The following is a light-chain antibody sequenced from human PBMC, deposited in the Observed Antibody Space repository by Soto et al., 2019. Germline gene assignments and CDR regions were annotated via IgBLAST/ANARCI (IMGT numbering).Light chain of an antibody. V-gene: IGKV1-39*01. CDR2: AAS. Sequence: DIQMTQSPSSLSASVGDRVTITCRASQGISTYLNWYQQKPGKAPKLLIYAASSLQSGVPSRFSGSGSETDFTLTIRSLQPEDFATYSCQQSYNTTWTFRQGTKVNIK. CDR1: QGISTY. CDR3: QQSYNTTWT. J-gene: IGKJ1*01.